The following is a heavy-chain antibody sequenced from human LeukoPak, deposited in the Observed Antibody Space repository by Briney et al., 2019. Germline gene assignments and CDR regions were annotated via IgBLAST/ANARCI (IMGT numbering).Heavy chain of an antibody. CDR2: IYPGDSHT. V-gene: IGHV5-51*04. J-gene: IGHJ5*01. CDR1: GYLFIRYW. D-gene: IGHD4-11*01. Sequence: GESLKISCEASGYLFIRYWIGWVRQTPGKGLEWMGFIYPGDSHTRYSPSFQGQVTISLDKPFTTAYLQWSSLKASDTAMYYCAKMVDYSTSRRLNCFDAWGHGTLVTVSS. CDR3: AKMVDYSTSRRLNCFDA.